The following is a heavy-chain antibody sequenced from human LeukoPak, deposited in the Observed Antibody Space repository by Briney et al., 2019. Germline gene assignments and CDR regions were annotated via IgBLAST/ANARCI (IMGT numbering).Heavy chain of an antibody. J-gene: IGHJ6*02. V-gene: IGHV1-2*02. CDR3: ARVRYNWNDLYYYGMDV. Sequence: ASVKVSCKASGYTFTGYYMHWVRQAPGQGLEWMGWINPNSGGTNYAQKFQGGVTMTRDTSISTAYMELSRLRSDDTAVYYCARVRYNWNDLYYYGMDVWGQGTTVTVSS. CDR2: INPNSGGT. CDR1: GYTFTGYY. D-gene: IGHD1-1*01.